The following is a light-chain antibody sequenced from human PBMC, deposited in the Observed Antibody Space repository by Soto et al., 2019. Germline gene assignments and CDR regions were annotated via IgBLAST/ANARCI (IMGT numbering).Light chain of an antibody. CDR3: QQYNNWRT. CDR1: QSVSRSY. Sequence: EIVLTQSPGTLSLSPGERATLSCRASQSVSRSYVAWYQQKPGQAPRLLIYGASSRATGIPDRFSGSGSGTDFTLTISRLEPEEFAVYYCQQYNNWRTFGQGTKVDIK. J-gene: IGKJ1*01. V-gene: IGKV3-20*01. CDR2: GAS.